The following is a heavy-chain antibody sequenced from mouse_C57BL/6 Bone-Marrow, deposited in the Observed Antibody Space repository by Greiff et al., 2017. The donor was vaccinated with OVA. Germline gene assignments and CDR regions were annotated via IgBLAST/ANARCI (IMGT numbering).Heavy chain of an antibody. CDR2: IHPSDSNT. J-gene: IGHJ3*01. Sequence: QVQLQQPGAELVKPGASVKVSCKASGYTFTSYWMHWVKQRPGQGLEWIGRIHPSDSNTNYNQKFKGKATLTVDKSSSTAYMQLSSLTSEDSAVYYCATLYGYQAWFAYWGQGTLVTVSA. V-gene: IGHV1-74*01. CDR1: GYTFTSYW. D-gene: IGHD2-2*01. CDR3: ATLYGYQAWFAY.